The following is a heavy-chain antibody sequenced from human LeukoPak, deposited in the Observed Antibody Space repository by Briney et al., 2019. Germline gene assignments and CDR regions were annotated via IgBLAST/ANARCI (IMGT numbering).Heavy chain of an antibody. CDR3: ARDWYCTSTGCHDTFDI. J-gene: IGHJ3*02. V-gene: IGHV1-18*01. D-gene: IGHD2-2*01. CDR1: GGTFSSYA. CDR2: ISPNTGDT. Sequence: GASVKVSCKASGGTFSSYAISWVRQAPGQGLEWMGWISPNTGDTSYSQNFQGRVTLTTDTSTTTVNMELRSLRSDDTAVYYCARDWYCTSTGCHDTFDIWGQGTMVTVSS.